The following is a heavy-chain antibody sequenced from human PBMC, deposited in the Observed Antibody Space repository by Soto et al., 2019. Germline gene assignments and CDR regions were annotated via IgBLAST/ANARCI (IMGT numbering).Heavy chain of an antibody. D-gene: IGHD6-19*01. J-gene: IGHJ5*02. CDR2: IFSNDEK. CDR1: GFSLSNARMG. CDR3: ARTPGIEVANNWFDP. V-gene: IGHV2-26*01. Sequence: QVTLKESGPVLVKPTETLTLTCTVSGFSLSNARMGVSWIRQPPGKALEWLAHIFSNDEKSYSTSLKSRLTPSMDASKGKGVQTMTHMDPEVTATYYCARTPGIEVANNWFDPWCQGPLVTVSS.